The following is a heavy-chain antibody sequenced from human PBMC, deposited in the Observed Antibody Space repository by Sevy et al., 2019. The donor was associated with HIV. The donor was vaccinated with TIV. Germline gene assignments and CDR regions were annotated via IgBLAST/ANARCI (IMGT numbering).Heavy chain of an antibody. Sequence: GGSLRLSCAASGFTFSDYSMHWVRQAPGKGLEWVAVISYDGRNNKYNVGSVKGRFTISRDNSKNTLFLQMNSMRAEDSAIYYCARDRGEILRSAFDYWGQGTLVTVSS. J-gene: IGHJ4*02. V-gene: IGHV3-30*14. CDR1: GFTFSDYS. CDR3: ARDRGEILRSAFDY. D-gene: IGHD3-16*01. CDR2: ISYDGRNNK.